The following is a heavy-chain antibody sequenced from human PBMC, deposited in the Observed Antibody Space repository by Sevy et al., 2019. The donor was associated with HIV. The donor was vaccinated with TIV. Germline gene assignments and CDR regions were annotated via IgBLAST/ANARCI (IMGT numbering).Heavy chain of an antibody. Sequence: GGSLRLSCAASGFTFSDYYVSWIRQAPGKGLEWVSYISGISTYTNYADSVKGRFTISRDNAKNSMYLQLNGLRAEDTAVYYCARRAGNWDDFDYWGQGTLVTVSS. D-gene: IGHD1-20*01. CDR2: ISGISTYT. CDR3: ARRAGNWDDFDY. J-gene: IGHJ4*02. CDR1: GFTFSDYY. V-gene: IGHV3-11*06.